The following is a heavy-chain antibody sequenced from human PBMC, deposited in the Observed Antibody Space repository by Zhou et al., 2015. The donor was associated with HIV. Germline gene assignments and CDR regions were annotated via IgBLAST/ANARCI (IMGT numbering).Heavy chain of an antibody. D-gene: IGHD6-25*01. CDR2: INTLTSGT. V-gene: IGHV1-2*06. Sequence: QVHLVQSAPEMKESGASVRVSCENSLKTGLNYFTHWVRQVPGEGLEWMGRINTLTSGTQFSKKFEGRITLTLGTPMTISYLHLRQLRADDTAIYYCASQFESGAKVGYDLWGQGTLITVSS. J-gene: IGHJ5*02. CDR3: ASQFESGAKVGYDL. CDR1: LKTGLNYF.